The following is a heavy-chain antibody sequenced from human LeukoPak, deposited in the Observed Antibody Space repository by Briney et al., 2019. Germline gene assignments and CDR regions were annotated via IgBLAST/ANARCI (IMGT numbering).Heavy chain of an antibody. V-gene: IGHV3-9*01. CDR1: GFTFDDYA. D-gene: IGHD6-13*01. J-gene: IGHJ4*02. Sequence: GRSLRLSCAASGFTFDDYAMHWVRQAPGKGLEWVSGISWNSGSIGYADSVKGRFTISRDNAKNSLYLQMNSLRAEDTALYYCAKDLGSSWYGSLLFWGQGTLVTVSS. CDR2: ISWNSGSI. CDR3: AKDLGSSWYGSLLF.